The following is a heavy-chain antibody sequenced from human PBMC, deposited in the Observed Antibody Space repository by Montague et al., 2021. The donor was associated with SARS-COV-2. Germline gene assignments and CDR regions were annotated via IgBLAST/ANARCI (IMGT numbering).Heavy chain of an antibody. J-gene: IGHJ4*02. Sequence: SETLSLTCTVSGGSISGYYWTWMRQPPGKGLEWLGHTNYTGSTKYNPSLKSRVTISIDTSKNQFSLKLRSLTAADTAVYFCAGAQTTCYVANCVDYFDYWGQGALVTVSS. D-gene: IGHD2-2*01. CDR2: TNYTGST. CDR3: AGAQTTCYVANCVDYFDY. CDR1: GGSISGYY. V-gene: IGHV4-59*01.